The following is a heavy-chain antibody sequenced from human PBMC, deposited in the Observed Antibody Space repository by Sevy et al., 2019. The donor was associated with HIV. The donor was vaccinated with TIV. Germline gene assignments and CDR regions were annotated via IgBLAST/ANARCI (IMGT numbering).Heavy chain of an antibody. CDR1: GFTFSIIY. J-gene: IGHJ3*02. CDR3: TTVGFPHWGSEAFDI. D-gene: IGHD3-16*01. CDR2: MKSKIDGGTI. V-gene: IGHV3-15*01. Sequence: GGSLRLSCAASGFTFSIIYMNWVRQSPGKGLEWVGRMKSKIDGGTIDYAAPVKDRFTMSRYDSKNTLYLQMNSLKADDTAVYYCTTVGFPHWGSEAFDIWGQGTMVTVSS.